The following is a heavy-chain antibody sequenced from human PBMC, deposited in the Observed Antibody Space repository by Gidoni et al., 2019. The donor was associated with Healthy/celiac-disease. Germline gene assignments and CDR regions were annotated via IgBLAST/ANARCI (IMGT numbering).Heavy chain of an antibody. V-gene: IGHV4-39*01. CDR2: IYYSWST. CDR1: GGSISSSSYY. D-gene: IGHD6-25*01. J-gene: IGHJ3*02. CDR3: ARRPTPEARYSSDLIRDAFDI. Sequence: QLQLQESGPGLVKPSETLSLTCTVSGGSISSSSYYWGWIRQPPGKGLEWIGSIYYSWSTYYNPSLKSRVTISVDTSKNQFSLKLSSVTAAETAVYYCARRPTPEARYSSDLIRDAFDIWGQGTMVTVSS.